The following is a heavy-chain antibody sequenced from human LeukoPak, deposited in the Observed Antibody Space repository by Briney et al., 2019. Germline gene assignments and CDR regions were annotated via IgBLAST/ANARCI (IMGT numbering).Heavy chain of an antibody. D-gene: IGHD3-16*02. CDR1: GGSFSDYY. CDR2: INHSGTT. Sequence: SETLSLTCAVYGGSFSDYYWSWIRQPPGKGLEWIGEINHSGTTNYSPSLKSRVSISVDTSKNQFSLKLNSVTAADAAMYYCASHYSSGSYRYTGSFDSWGQGMLVIVSS. CDR3: ASHYSSGSYRYTGSFDS. V-gene: IGHV4-34*01. J-gene: IGHJ4*02.